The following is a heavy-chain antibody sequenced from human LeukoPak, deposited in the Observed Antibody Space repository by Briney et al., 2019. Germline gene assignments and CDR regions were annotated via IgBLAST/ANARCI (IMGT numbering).Heavy chain of an antibody. D-gene: IGHD6-6*01. V-gene: IGHV4-39*07. J-gene: IGHJ5*02. CDR2: IYYSGGT. Sequence: TSETLSLTCTVSGGSISSSSYYWGWIRQPPGKGLEWIGSIYYSGGTYYNPSLKSRVTIPVDTSENQFSLKLSSVTAADTAVYYCARVVSSSDDWFDPWGQGTLVTVSS. CDR3: ARVVSSSDDWFDP. CDR1: GGSISSSSYY.